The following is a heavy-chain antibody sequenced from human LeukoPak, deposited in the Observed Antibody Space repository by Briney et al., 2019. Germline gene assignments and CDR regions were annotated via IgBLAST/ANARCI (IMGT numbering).Heavy chain of an antibody. CDR3: ARGLQWGFDW. V-gene: IGHV3-9*01. J-gene: IGHJ4*02. CDR1: GFSFDEYA. Sequence: SLRLSCAASGFSFDEYALHWVRQAPGRGLEWVSGITWNSGDIGYADSVKGRFTISRDNAKNSVYLQMDSLRAEDTAVYYCARGLQWGFDWWGQGTLVTVSS. CDR2: ITWNSGDI. D-gene: IGHD6-19*01.